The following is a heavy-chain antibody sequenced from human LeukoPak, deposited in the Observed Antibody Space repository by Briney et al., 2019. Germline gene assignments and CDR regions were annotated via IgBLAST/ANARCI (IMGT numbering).Heavy chain of an antibody. CDR2: INTDTGNP. Sequence: ASVKVSCKASGYTFAKYVMNWVQQAPGQGLKWMGWINTDTGNPTYAQGFTGRFVFSLDTSVSTAYLQISSLKAEDTAVYYCARVPSGYSSGWYFDYWGQGTLVTVSS. CDR1: GYTFAKYV. J-gene: IGHJ4*02. CDR3: ARVPSGYSSGWYFDY. V-gene: IGHV7-4-1*02. D-gene: IGHD6-19*01.